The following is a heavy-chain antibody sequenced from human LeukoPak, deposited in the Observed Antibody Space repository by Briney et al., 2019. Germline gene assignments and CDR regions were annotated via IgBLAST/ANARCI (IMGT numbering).Heavy chain of an antibody. Sequence: GGSLRLSCAASGFTFSSYGMHWVRQAPGKGLEWVAFVWYDGINKYYADSVKGRFTISRDNSKNTLYLQMNSLRAEDTAVYYCARDPRAYYDTSGYTFDSWGQGTLVTVSS. CDR2: VWYDGINK. CDR3: ARDPRAYYDTSGYTFDS. V-gene: IGHV3-33*08. D-gene: IGHD3-22*01. J-gene: IGHJ4*02. CDR1: GFTFSSYG.